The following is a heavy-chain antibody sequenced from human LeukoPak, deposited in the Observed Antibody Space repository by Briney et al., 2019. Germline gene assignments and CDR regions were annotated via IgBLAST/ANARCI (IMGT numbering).Heavy chain of an antibody. CDR3: ARGTPGYCTNGVCYRDEN. J-gene: IGHJ4*02. CDR2: INWNGGST. V-gene: IGHV3-20*04. CDR1: GFTFDDYG. D-gene: IGHD2-8*01. Sequence: PGGSLRLSCAASGFTFDDYGMSWVRRAPGKGLEWVSGINWNGGSTGYADSVKGRFTISRDNAKNSLYLQMNSLRAEDTALYYCARGTPGYCTNGVCYRDENWGQGTLVTVSS.